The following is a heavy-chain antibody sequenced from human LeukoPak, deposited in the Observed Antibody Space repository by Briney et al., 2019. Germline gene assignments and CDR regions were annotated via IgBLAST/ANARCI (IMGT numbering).Heavy chain of an antibody. Sequence: PGGSLRLSCVASGFTFSTFAMTWVRQAPGKGLEWVSIIGGGGGGIYFAESLKGRFTIYRDNSKNTLYLQMNSLRAEDTAVYYCAKGHDWNPGARYFDLWGRGTLVTVSS. J-gene: IGHJ2*01. CDR2: IGGGGGGI. D-gene: IGHD1-1*01. CDR1: GFTFSTFA. V-gene: IGHV3-23*01. CDR3: AKGHDWNPGARYFDL.